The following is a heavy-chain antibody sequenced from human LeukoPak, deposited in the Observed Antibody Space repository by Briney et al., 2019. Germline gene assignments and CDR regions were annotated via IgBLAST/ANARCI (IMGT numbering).Heavy chain of an antibody. V-gene: IGHV4-34*01. CDR2: INHSGST. Sequence: SETLSLTCADYRGSFSGYYWSRIRQPPGKGLEWIGEINHSGSTNYNPSLKSRVTISVDTSKNQFSLKLSSVTAADTAVYYCARGRAFGVLFDYWGQGTLVTVSS. J-gene: IGHJ4*02. CDR1: RGSFSGYY. CDR3: ARGRAFGVLFDY. D-gene: IGHD3-16*01.